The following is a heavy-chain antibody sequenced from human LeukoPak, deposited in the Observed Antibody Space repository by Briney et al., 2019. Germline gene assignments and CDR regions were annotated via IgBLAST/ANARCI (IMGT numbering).Heavy chain of an antibody. CDR3: AKGYDYVWGSYRPFDY. Sequence: GGSLRLSCAASGFTSSSYGMSWVRQAPGRGLEWVSAISGSGGSTYYADSVKGRFTISRDNSKNTLYLQMNSLRAEDTAVYYCAKGYDYVWGSYRPFDYWGQGTLVTVSS. D-gene: IGHD3-16*02. J-gene: IGHJ4*02. V-gene: IGHV3-23*01. CDR1: GFTSSSYG. CDR2: ISGSGGST.